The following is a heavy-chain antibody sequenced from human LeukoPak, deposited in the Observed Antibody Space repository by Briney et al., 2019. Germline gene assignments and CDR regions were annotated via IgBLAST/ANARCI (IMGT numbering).Heavy chain of an antibody. D-gene: IGHD3-22*01. Sequence: GGSLRLSCAASGFTFSSHWMHWVRQAPGKGLVWVSRINSDGSSTSYADSVKGRFTISRDNAKNTLYLQMNSLRAEDTAVYYCARDLSSDYYDSSGYLNYWGQGTLVTVSS. V-gene: IGHV3-74*01. CDR2: INSDGSST. CDR1: GFTFSSHW. J-gene: IGHJ4*02. CDR3: ARDLSSDYYDSSGYLNY.